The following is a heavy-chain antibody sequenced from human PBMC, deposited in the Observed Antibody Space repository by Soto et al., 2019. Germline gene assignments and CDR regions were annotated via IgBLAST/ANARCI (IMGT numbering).Heavy chain of an antibody. CDR2: ISYDGSNK. Sequence: PGGSLRLSCAASGFTFSSYGMHWVRQAPGKGLEWVAVISYDGSNKYYADSVKGRFTISRDNSKNTLYLQMNSLRAEDTAVYYCAKDREIYGDYVPFDYWGQGTLVTVSS. CDR1: GFTFSSYG. V-gene: IGHV3-30*18. CDR3: AKDREIYGDYVPFDY. D-gene: IGHD4-17*01. J-gene: IGHJ4*02.